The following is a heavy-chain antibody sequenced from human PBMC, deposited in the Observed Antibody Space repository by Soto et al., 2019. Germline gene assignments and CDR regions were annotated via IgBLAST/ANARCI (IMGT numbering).Heavy chain of an antibody. Sequence: PGGSLRLSCAASGFTFSRFSMNWARQAPGKGLEWVSYISSSNNYIYYADSVKGRFTISRDNAKNSLYLQMNTLRAEDTAVYYCARVQSGSYSHYYFDYWGQGTLVTVSS. V-gene: IGHV3-21*01. D-gene: IGHD1-26*01. CDR2: ISSSNNYI. CDR1: GFTFSRFS. CDR3: ARVQSGSYSHYYFDY. J-gene: IGHJ4*02.